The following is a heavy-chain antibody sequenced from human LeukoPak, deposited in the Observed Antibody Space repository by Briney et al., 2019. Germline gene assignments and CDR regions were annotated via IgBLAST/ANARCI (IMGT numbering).Heavy chain of an antibody. CDR1: GFTFSNYW. CDR2: INQDGSEK. CDR3: ARGNLCMDV. J-gene: IGHJ6*02. V-gene: IGHV3-7*05. Sequence: PGGSLRLSCAASGFTFSNYWMTWVRQAPGKGLEWVANINQDGSEKYHVDSVKGRFTISRDSAKNSLYLQMNSLRAEDTAVYYCARGNLCMDVWGQGTTVTVSS.